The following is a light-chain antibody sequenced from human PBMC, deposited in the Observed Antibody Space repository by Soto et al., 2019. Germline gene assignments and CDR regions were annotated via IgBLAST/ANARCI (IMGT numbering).Light chain of an antibody. CDR1: QSISSN. CDR3: QQSYRTPWT. CDR2: AAS. V-gene: IGKV1-39*01. Sequence: DIQMTQSPFSLSASVGDRVTITCRASQSISSNLNWYQQKPGKAPKLLIYAASSLQSGVPSRFSGSGSGTDFTLNISSLQPEDFATYYCQQSYRTPWTFGQGTKVEIK. J-gene: IGKJ1*01.